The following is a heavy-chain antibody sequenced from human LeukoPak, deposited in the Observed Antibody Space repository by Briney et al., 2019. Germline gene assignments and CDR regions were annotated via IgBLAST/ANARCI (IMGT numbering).Heavy chain of an antibody. D-gene: IGHD1-1*01. CDR2: ISGSGGST. J-gene: IGHJ4*02. Sequence: GGSLRLSCAASGFNFSSYAMSWVRQAPGKGLEWVSAISGSGGSTYYADSVKGRFTISRDNSKNTLYLQMNSLRAEDPAVYYCAKDSGTTGSTLGYWGQGTLVTVSS. V-gene: IGHV3-23*01. CDR1: GFNFSSYA. CDR3: AKDSGTTGSTLGY.